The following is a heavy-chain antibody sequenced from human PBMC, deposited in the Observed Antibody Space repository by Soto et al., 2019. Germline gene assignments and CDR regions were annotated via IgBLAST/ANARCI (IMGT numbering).Heavy chain of an antibody. V-gene: IGHV1-69*01. CDR3: ARSNPDFGRRVILRFVNYYYGMDV. J-gene: IGHJ6*02. CDR1: GGTFSSYA. Sequence: QVQLVQSGAEVKKPGSSVKVSCKASGGTFSSYAISWVRQAPGQGLEWMGGIIPIFGTANYAQKFQGRVTITADESTSTAYMELSSLRSEDTAVYYCARSNPDFGRRVILRFVNYYYGMDVWGQGTTVTVSS. D-gene: IGHD3-16*02. CDR2: IIPIFGTA.